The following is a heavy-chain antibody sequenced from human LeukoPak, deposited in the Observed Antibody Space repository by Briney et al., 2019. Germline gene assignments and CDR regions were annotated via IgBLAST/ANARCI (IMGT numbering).Heavy chain of an antibody. CDR2: INTDGSNT. Sequence: GGSLRLSCTASGFTFSSYWIHWVRQAPGRGLVWVSRINTDGSNTVYADSVRGRFTISRDNAKNTVYLQMISLRPEDTAVYYCAGVYNTNRRAFDMWGQGTMVTVS. D-gene: IGHD1-14*01. V-gene: IGHV3-74*01. J-gene: IGHJ3*02. CDR3: AGVYNTNRRAFDM. CDR1: GFTFSSYW.